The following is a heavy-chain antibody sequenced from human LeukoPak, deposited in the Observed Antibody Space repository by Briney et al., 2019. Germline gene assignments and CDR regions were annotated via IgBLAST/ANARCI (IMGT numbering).Heavy chain of an antibody. CDR1: GFTFSSHA. CDR2: ISGSGGSP. J-gene: IGHJ6*03. CDR3: ARDGYYGSGLPGYYYYMDV. D-gene: IGHD3-10*01. V-gene: IGHV3-23*01. Sequence: GGSLRLSCAGSGFTFSSHAMSWIRQTPGKGLEWISLISGSGGSPYYADSVLGRFTISRDNSKNTLYLQMNSLRAEDTAVYYCARDGYYGSGLPGYYYYMDVWGKGTTVTVSS.